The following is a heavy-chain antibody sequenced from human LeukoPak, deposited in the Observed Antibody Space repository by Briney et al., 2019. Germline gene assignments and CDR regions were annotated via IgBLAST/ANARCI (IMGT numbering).Heavy chain of an antibody. CDR1: GGSVSSGGYY. CDR2: IYYSGST. D-gene: IGHD3-9*01. J-gene: IGHJ5*02. Sequence: SQTLSLTCTVSGGSVSSGGYYWSWIRQLPGKGLEWFGYIYYSGSTYYNPSLKSRVTMSVDSSKNQFSLKLSSVTAADTALYYCARGSDSTIFSNWFDPWGQGTLVTVSS. V-gene: IGHV4-31*03. CDR3: ARGSDSTIFSNWFDP.